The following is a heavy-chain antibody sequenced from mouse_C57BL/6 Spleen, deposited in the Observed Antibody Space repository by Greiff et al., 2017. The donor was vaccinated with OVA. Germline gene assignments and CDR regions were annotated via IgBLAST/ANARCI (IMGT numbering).Heavy chain of an antibody. D-gene: IGHD2-12*01. CDR2: IYPGDGDT. V-gene: IGHV1-82*01. CDR3: ARGRGGYCYGGWYFDV. Sequence: VQLQQSGPELVKPGASVKISCKASGYAFSSSWMNWVKQRPGKGLEWIGRIYPGDGDTNYNGKFKGKATLTADKSSSTAYMQLSSLTSEDSAVYFCARGRGGYCYGGWYFDVWGTGTTVTVSS. CDR1: GYAFSSSW. J-gene: IGHJ1*03.